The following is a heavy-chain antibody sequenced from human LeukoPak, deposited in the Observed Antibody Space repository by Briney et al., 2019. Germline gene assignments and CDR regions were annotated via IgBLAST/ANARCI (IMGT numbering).Heavy chain of an antibody. CDR2: INSKGDNI. Sequence: GGSLRLSCVGSGFTFSDHFMSWIRQVPGKEPEWLSYINSKGDNILYRDSVKGRFTISRDNAENSLYLQMNSLRAEDTAVYYCAKDGGNFDISGYPPIDYWGQGTLVTVSS. V-gene: IGHV3-11*01. J-gene: IGHJ4*02. D-gene: IGHD3-22*01. CDR1: GFTFSDHF. CDR3: AKDGGNFDISGYPPIDY.